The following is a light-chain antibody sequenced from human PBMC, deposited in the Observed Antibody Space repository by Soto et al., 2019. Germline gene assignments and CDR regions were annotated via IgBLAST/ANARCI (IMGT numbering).Light chain of an antibody. CDR2: NNN. V-gene: IGLV1-44*01. CDR1: SSNIGRNS. Sequence: QSALTQPPSASGTPGQRVTISCSGGSSNIGRNSVSWYQQVPGTAPKLIIFNNNERPSGIPGRFSGSKSGASASLAIVGLQSEDEADYFCASWDDNLNGPLLFGGGTKVPS. J-gene: IGLJ2*01. CDR3: ASWDDNLNGPLL.